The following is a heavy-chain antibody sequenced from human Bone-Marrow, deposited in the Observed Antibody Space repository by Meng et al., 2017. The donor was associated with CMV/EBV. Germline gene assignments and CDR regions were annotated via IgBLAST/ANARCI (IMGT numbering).Heavy chain of an antibody. CDR3: ASAGVWQWLSIGDY. CDR1: GFTFSSYE. Sequence: GGSLRLSCAASGFTFSSYEMNWVRQAPGKGLEWVSYISSSGSTIHYADSVKGRFTISRDNAKNSLYLQMNSLRAEDTAVYYCASAGVWQWLSIGDYWGQGTLVTVSS. V-gene: IGHV3-48*03. D-gene: IGHD6-19*01. J-gene: IGHJ4*02. CDR2: ISSSGSTI.